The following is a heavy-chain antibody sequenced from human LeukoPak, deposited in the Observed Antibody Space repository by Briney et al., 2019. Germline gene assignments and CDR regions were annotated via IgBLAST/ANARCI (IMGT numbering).Heavy chain of an antibody. CDR3: ARDGTSTDDY. D-gene: IGHD1-7*01. V-gene: IGHV1-18*01. J-gene: IGHJ4*02. CDR1: GYTFTGFG. Sequence: GASVEVSCKASGYTFTGFGINWVRQAPGQGLEWMGWISGYNDNTHYAKKFQGRVTLTTDTPTSTAYMELRSLRSDDTAVYYCARDGTSTDDYWGQGTLVTVSS. CDR2: ISGYNDNT.